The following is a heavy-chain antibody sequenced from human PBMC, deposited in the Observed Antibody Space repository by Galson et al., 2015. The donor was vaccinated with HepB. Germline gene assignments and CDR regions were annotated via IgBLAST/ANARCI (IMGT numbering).Heavy chain of an antibody. CDR1: GFIFSDYS. CDR2: ISRSSTYI. V-gene: IGHV3-21*01. CDR3: ARAKIHVDQNYFDY. D-gene: IGHD2-2*01. Sequence: SLRLSCAASGFIFSDYSMYWVRQAPGKGLEWVSYISRSSTYIYYTDSVKGRFTISRDNAKNSLSLQMNSLRAEDTAVYYCARAKIHVDQNYFDYWGQGTLVTVSS. J-gene: IGHJ4*02.